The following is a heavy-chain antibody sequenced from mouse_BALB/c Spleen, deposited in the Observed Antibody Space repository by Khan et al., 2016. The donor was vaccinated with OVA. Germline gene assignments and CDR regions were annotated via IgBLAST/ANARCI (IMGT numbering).Heavy chain of an antibody. CDR2: ISTYSGNT. J-gene: IGHJ2*01. V-gene: IGHV1S137*01. CDR3: ARPAYDGSYDY. D-gene: IGHD2-3*01. Sequence: QVQLQQSGPELVRPGVSVKISCKGSGYTFTDYAIYWVKQSHAKSLEWVGLISTYSGNTNYNQKFKVKATMTVDKSSSTAYMELARLTSEDSAIXYCARPAYDGSYDYWGQGTTLTVSS. CDR1: GYTFTDYA.